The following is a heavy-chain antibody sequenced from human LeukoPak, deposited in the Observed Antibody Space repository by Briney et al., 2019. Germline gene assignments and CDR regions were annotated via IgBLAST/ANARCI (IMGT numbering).Heavy chain of an antibody. CDR2: INHSGST. Sequence: SETLSLTCTVSGGSISHSNYYWVWIRQPPGKGLEWIGEINHSGSTNYNPSLKSRVTISVDTSKNQFSLKLSSVTAADTAVYYCARHAPSITGTFGYWGQGTLVTVSS. V-gene: IGHV4-39*01. CDR1: GGSISHSNYY. J-gene: IGHJ4*02. CDR3: ARHAPSITGTFGY. D-gene: IGHD1-20*01.